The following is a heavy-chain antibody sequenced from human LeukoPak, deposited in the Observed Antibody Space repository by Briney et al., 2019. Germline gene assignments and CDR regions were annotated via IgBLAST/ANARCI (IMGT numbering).Heavy chain of an antibody. CDR1: GYSFTSYW. Sequence: GGCLQISCKGSGYSFTSYWIGWVRRMPGKDLEWMGIIYPGDSDTIYSPSFQGQVTISADKSISTVYLQWSSLRASDTAMYYCASRAGPGSTDASDIWGQGTMVTVYS. V-gene: IGHV5-51*01. CDR3: ASRAGPGSTDASDI. J-gene: IGHJ3*02. D-gene: IGHD3-10*01. CDR2: IYPGDSDT.